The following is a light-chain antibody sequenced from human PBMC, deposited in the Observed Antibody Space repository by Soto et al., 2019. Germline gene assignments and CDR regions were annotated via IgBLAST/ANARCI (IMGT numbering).Light chain of an antibody. CDR3: TSYTSSSPYV. CDR1: SSDVGGYNY. V-gene: IGLV2-14*01. Sequence: QSVLTRPASVSGSAGQSSTISVTGNSSDVGGYNYVSWYQQHPGKAPKLMIYEVRNRPSGISNRFSGSKSGTTASLTISGLQAEDEADYYCTSYTSSSPYVFGTGTKVTVL. CDR2: EVR. J-gene: IGLJ1*01.